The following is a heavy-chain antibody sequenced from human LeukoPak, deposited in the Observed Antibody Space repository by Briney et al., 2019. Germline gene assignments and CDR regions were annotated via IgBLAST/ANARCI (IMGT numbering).Heavy chain of an antibody. CDR1: GCTFSSYN. J-gene: IGHJ4*02. CDR3: ARDTEEEAYSSGADVFDY. D-gene: IGHD6-19*01. Sequence: GGSLRLSCAAAGCTFSSYNMYWVRQAPGKGLEWVSSISSSSSYIYYADSVKGRFTISRDNAKNSLYLQMNSLRAEDTAIYYCARDTEEEAYSSGADVFDYWGQGTLVTVSS. CDR2: ISSSSSYI. V-gene: IGHV3-21*01.